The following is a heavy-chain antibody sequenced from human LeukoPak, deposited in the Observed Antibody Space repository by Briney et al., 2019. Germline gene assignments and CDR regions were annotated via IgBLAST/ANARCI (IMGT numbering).Heavy chain of an antibody. D-gene: IGHD2-15*01. CDR3: ARRYCTGGSCYCDY. V-gene: IGHV3-21*01. CDR1: GFTFSSYS. Sequence: PGGSLRLSCAASGFTFSSYSMTWVRQAPGKGLEWVSSISSSSSYIYYADSVKGRFTISRDNAKNSLYLQMNSLRAEDTAVYYCARRYCTGGSCYCDYWGQGTLVTVSS. CDR2: ISSSSSYI. J-gene: IGHJ4*02.